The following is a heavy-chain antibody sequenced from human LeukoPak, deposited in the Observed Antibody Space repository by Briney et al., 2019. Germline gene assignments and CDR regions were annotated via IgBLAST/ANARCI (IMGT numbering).Heavy chain of an antibody. J-gene: IGHJ5*02. Sequence: GGSLRLSCAASGFTFSSYAISWVRQAPGQGLEWMGGIIPIFGTANYAQKFQGRVTITADESTSTAYMELSSLRSEDTAVYYCARIGGWYVSGQYWFDPWGQGTLVTVSS. CDR3: ARIGGWYVSGQYWFDP. CDR1: GFTFSSYA. D-gene: IGHD6-19*01. CDR2: IIPIFGTA. V-gene: IGHV1-69*01.